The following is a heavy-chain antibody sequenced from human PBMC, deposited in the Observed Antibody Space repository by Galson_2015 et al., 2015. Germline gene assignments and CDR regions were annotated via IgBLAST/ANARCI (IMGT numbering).Heavy chain of an antibody. CDR2: ISGSGGST. V-gene: IGHV3-23*01. J-gene: IGHJ4*02. CDR1: GFTFSSYA. D-gene: IGHD2-15*01. CDR3: AKDRQKKPPFVSYFDY. Sequence: SLRLSCAASGFTFSSYAMSWVRQAPGKGLEWVSAISGSGGSTYYADSVKGRFTISRDNSKNTLYLQMNSLRAEDTAVYYCAKDRQKKPPFVSYFDYWGQGTLVTVSS.